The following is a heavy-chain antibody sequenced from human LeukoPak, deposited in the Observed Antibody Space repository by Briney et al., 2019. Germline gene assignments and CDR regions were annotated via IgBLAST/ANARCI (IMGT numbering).Heavy chain of an antibody. Sequence: SETLSPTCAVSGGSISNYYWSWIRQPAGKGLEWIGRKYARGSSNYNPPVQSRVTMSVDTSKNQFSLKLRSVTAADTAVYYCARGRYCSADICTGGDSFDIWGQGTMVSVSP. V-gene: IGHV4-4*07. CDR3: ARGRYCSADICTGGDSFDI. J-gene: IGHJ3*02. D-gene: IGHD2-15*01. CDR1: GGSISNYY. CDR2: KYARGSS.